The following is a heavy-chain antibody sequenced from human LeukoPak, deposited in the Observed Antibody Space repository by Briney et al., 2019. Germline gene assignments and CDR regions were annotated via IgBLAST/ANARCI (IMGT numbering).Heavy chain of an antibody. Sequence: PSETLSLTCTVSGYSISSGYYWGWIRQPPGKGLEWTGSIDHSGSTYYNPSLKSRITISVDTSKNQFSLKLSSVAAADTAVYYCARIYSSSWFLNWFDPWGQGTLVTVSS. D-gene: IGHD6-13*01. CDR1: GYSISSGYY. V-gene: IGHV4-38-2*02. J-gene: IGHJ5*02. CDR3: ARIYSSSWFLNWFDP. CDR2: IDHSGST.